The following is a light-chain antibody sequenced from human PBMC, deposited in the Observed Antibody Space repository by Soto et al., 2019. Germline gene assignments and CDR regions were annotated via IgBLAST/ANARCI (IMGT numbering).Light chain of an antibody. CDR2: GAS. CDR1: QSVSSN. CDR3: QQYNNWPLT. Sequence: EIVMTQSPATLSVSPGERATHSCRASQSVSSNLAWYQQKPGQAPRLLIYGASTRATGIPARFSGSGSGTEFTLTISSLQSEDFVVYCCQQYNNWPLTFGGGTKVDIK. J-gene: IGKJ4*01. V-gene: IGKV3-15*01.